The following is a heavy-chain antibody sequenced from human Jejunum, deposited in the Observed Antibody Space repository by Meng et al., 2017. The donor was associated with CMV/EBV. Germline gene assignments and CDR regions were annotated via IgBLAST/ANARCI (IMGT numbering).Heavy chain of an antibody. D-gene: IGHD5-18*01. CDR2: VSPNSDNA. CDR1: GYAFMTCD. Sequence: CKASGYAFMTCDINWVRQAPGQGLEWMGWVSPNSDNAGYAQRFQGRVTFSRNSAISTAYMEVSSLTYEDTAVYYCARLSSYSSAYGYWGQGTLVTVSS. J-gene: IGHJ4*02. V-gene: IGHV1-8*03. CDR3: ARLSSYSSAYGY.